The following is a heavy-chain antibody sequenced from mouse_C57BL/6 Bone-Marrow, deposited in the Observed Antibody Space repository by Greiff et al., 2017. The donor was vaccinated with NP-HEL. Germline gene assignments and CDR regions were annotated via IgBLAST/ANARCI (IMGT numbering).Heavy chain of an antibody. CDR2: IDPTSGGT. J-gene: IGHJ1*03. Sequence: VQLQQPGADLVKPGASVKLSCKASGYTFTSYWMHWVKQRPGRGLEWIGRIDPTSGGTNFNEKFKTTATLTVDKPSSPAYMQLSSLTSEDSAVFYWARYCYGGGGWYFDVWGTGTTVTVSA. CDR3: ARYCYGGGGWYFDV. CDR1: GYTFTSYW. D-gene: IGHD1-1*02. V-gene: IGHV1-72*01.